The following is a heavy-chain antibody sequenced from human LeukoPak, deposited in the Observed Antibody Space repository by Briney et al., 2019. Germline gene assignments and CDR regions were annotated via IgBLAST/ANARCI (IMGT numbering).Heavy chain of an antibody. Sequence: PSETLSLTCTVSGGSNSSYYWSWIRQPAGKGLEWIGRINTSGTTNYNPSLKSRVTMSVDTSKNHFSLKLSSVTAADTAVYYCARDVYYYDSSGYYSYYFDYWGQGTLVTVSS. V-gene: IGHV4-4*07. D-gene: IGHD3-22*01. CDR3: ARDVYYYDSSGYYSYYFDY. J-gene: IGHJ4*02. CDR2: INTSGTT. CDR1: GGSNSSYY.